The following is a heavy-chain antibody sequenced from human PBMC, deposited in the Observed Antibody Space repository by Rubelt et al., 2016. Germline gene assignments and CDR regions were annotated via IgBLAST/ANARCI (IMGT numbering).Heavy chain of an antibody. CDR3: TTDRVVRGAYFDY. D-gene: IGHD3-10*01. V-gene: IGHV3-15*01. CDR2: IKREVDGATT. CDR1: GFTFSNAW. J-gene: IGHJ4*02. Sequence: EVQLVESGGGLVKPGGSLRLSCAASGFTFSNAWMSWVRQAPGQGLEWVGHIKREVDGATTTLAAPVKGRFTISREDSKKQLHLQMNRLETEDTAIYYCTTDRVVRGAYFDYWGQRTLVTVSS.